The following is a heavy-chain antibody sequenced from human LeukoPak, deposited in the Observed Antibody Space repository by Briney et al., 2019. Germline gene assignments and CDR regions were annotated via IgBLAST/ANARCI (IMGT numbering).Heavy chain of an antibody. CDR3: ARTSGLRSTYFDY. J-gene: IGHJ4*02. Sequence: PGGSLRLSCAASGFTVSSNYMSWVRQAPGKGLEWVSVIYSGGSTYYADSVKGRFTISRDNAKNSLYLQMNSLRAEDTAVYYCARTSGLRSTYFDYWGQGTLVTVSS. CDR1: GFTVSSNY. CDR2: IYSGGST. D-gene: IGHD5-12*01. V-gene: IGHV3-66*01.